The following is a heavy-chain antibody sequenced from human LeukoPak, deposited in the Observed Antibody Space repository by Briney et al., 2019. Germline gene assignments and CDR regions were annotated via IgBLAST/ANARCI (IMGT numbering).Heavy chain of an antibody. V-gene: IGHV3-23*01. Sequence: GGSLRLSCAASGFTFSSYAMSWVRQAPGKGLEWVSGVSGSGFSTYYADSVKGRFTISRDNSKNTLYLQMNSLRAEDTAVYYCATQGHYYDSSGYFRDAFDIWGQGTMVTVSS. J-gene: IGHJ3*02. CDR2: VSGSGFST. D-gene: IGHD3-22*01. CDR1: GFTFSSYA. CDR3: ATQGHYYDSSGYFRDAFDI.